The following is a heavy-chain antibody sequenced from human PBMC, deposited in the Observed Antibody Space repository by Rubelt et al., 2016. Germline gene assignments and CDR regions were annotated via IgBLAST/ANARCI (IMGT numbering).Heavy chain of an antibody. CDR3: ARGDIVVVVAASNPLDY. CDR2: INAGNGNT. D-gene: IGHD2-15*01. J-gene: IGHJ4*02. Sequence: QVQLVQSGAEVKKPGASVKVSCKASGYTFTSYAMHWVRQAPGQRLEWMGWINAGNGNTKYSQKFQGRVTITSDTSASTAYRELSSLRSEDTAVYYCARGDIVVVVAASNPLDYWGQGTLVTVSS. V-gene: IGHV1-3*01. CDR1: GYTFTSYA.